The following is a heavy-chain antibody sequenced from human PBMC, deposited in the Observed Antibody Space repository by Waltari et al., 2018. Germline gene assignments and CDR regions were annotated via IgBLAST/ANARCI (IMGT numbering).Heavy chain of an antibody. Sequence: EVQLVESGGGLVQPGGSLRLSCVASGFTFGSHWMSWVSQAPGKGLEWVADIKQDGTQQYYVDSVKGRFTVSRDNHKNSLFLQMNSLRAEDTAVYYCARALPGEITVYDYWAQGALVTVSS. D-gene: IGHD3-10*01. CDR2: IKQDGTQQ. V-gene: IGHV3-7*01. J-gene: IGHJ4*02. CDR3: ARALPGEITVYDY. CDR1: GFTFGSHW.